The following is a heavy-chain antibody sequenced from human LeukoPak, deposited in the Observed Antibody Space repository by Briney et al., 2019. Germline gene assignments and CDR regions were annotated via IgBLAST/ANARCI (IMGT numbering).Heavy chain of an antibody. V-gene: IGHV4-61*10. CDR1: GGSISSGSYY. Sequence: PSETLSLTCTVSGGSISSGSYYWTWIRQPAGKGLEWIGYVFYSGGTLYNPSVNSRVSISVDTSKTQFSLKLTSVTAADTAVYYCARHITVTYDAFDLWGRRTMVTVSS. CDR2: VFYSGGT. J-gene: IGHJ3*01. D-gene: IGHD6-19*01. CDR3: ARHITVTYDAFDL.